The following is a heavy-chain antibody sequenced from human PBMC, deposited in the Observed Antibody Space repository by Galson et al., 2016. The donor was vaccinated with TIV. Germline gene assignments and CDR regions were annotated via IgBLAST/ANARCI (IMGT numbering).Heavy chain of an antibody. CDR1: GDSINNYF. CDR2: IYQSGST. CDR3: ARDRSRRGCFDP. Sequence: ETLSLTCTVSGDSINNYFWNWFRQSPGKGLEWIGDIYQSGSTNYNPSLKSRVTISIDTSKRQFSLKLYSVTAADTAVYYCARDRSRRGCFDPWGQGPLVTVSS. J-gene: IGHJ5*02. V-gene: IGHV4-59*01.